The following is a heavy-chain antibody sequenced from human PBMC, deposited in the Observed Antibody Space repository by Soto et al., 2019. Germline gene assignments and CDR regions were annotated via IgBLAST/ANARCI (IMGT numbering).Heavy chain of an antibody. CDR1: GFTFSSYA. CDR3: ARGGYRMVEVPFHY. Sequence: QVQLVESGGGVVQPGRSLRLSCAASGFTFSSYAMHWVRQAPGKGLEWVAVISYDGSNKYYADSVKGRFTISRDNSKNTLDLQMNSLRAEDTAVYYCARGGYRMVEVPFHYWGQGTLVTVSS. J-gene: IGHJ4*02. CDR2: ISYDGSNK. D-gene: IGHD2-8*01. V-gene: IGHV3-30-3*01.